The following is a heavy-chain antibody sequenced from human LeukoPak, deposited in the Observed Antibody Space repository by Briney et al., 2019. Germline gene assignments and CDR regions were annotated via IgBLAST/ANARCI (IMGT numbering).Heavy chain of an antibody. Sequence: GALRLSCAASGFTFSSYAMHWVRQAPGKGLEWVAVISYDGSNKYHADSVKGRFTISRDNSKNTLYLQMNSLRAEDTAVYYCAKERWHNPDPLDYWGQGTLVTVSS. CDR2: ISYDGSNK. D-gene: IGHD5-24*01. CDR3: AKERWHNPDPLDY. CDR1: GFTFSSYA. J-gene: IGHJ4*02. V-gene: IGHV3-30-3*01.